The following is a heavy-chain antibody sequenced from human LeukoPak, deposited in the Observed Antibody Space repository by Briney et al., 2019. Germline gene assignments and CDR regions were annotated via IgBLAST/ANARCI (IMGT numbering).Heavy chain of an antibody. CDR3: ARDSLMTTVTGLFYYFYGMDV. D-gene: IGHD4-17*01. CDR2: INPNSGGT. J-gene: IGHJ6*02. Sequence: ASVDLSFQASGYPFTGYYMHWVRPAPGQGLEWMGWINPNSGGTNYSQKFQGRVTMTRDTSISAAYMELSRLRSDDTAVYYCARDSLMTTVTGLFYYFYGMDVWGQGTTVTVSS. V-gene: IGHV1-2*02. CDR1: GYPFTGYY.